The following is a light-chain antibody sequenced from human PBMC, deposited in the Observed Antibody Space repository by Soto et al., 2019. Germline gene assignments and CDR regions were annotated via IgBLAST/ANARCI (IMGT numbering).Light chain of an antibody. CDR1: QGISNY. Sequence: DIQMTQSPSSLSASVGDRVTITCRASQGISNYLAWYQQKPGKVPKLLIYAASTLQSGVPSRFSGSGSGTDFTLTISSLQPDDVATYYCQKYNSVAFSFGPGTKVDIK. CDR3: QKYNSVAFS. V-gene: IGKV1-27*01. J-gene: IGKJ3*01. CDR2: AAS.